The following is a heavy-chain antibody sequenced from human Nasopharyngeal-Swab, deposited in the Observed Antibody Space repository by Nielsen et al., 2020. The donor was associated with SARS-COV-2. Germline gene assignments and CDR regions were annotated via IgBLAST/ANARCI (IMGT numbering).Heavy chain of an antibody. CDR1: GFTFSSYS. CDR2: ISSSSSYI. V-gene: IGHV3-21*01. Sequence: GESLKISCAASGFTFSSYSMNWVRQAPGKGLEWVSPISSSSSYIYYADSVKGRFTISRDNARNSLYLQMNSLRAEDTAVYYCARSGELRFLEWLNTRPDYWGQGILVTVSS. CDR3: ARSGELRFLEWLNTRPDY. J-gene: IGHJ4*02. D-gene: IGHD3-3*01.